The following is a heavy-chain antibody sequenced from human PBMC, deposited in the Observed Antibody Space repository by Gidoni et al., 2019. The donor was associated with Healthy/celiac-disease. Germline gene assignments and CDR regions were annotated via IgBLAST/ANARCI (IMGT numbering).Heavy chain of an antibody. J-gene: IGHJ4*02. Sequence: EVQLLESGGGLVQPGGSLRLSCAASGFTFSSYAMRWVRQAPGKGLEWVSAISGSGGSTYYADSVKGRFTISRDNSKNTLYLQMNSLRAEDTAVYYCAKDVLEVGPPAPYYFDYWGQGTLVTVSS. V-gene: IGHV3-23*01. CDR3: AKDVLEVGPPAPYYFDY. CDR1: GFTFSSYA. D-gene: IGHD2-15*01. CDR2: ISGSGGST.